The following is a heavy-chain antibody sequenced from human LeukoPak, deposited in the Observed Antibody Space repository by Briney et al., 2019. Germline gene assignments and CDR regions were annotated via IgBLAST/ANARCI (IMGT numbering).Heavy chain of an antibody. Sequence: PGGSLRLSCAASGFTFSSYEMNWVRQAPGKGLEWVSYISSSGSTIYYADSVKGRFTISRDNAKNSLYLQMNSLRAEDTAVHYCASTKIRADLFDYWGQGTLVTVSS. J-gene: IGHJ4*02. CDR2: ISSSGSTI. D-gene: IGHD2-8*01. V-gene: IGHV3-48*03. CDR3: ASTKIRADLFDY. CDR1: GFTFSSYE.